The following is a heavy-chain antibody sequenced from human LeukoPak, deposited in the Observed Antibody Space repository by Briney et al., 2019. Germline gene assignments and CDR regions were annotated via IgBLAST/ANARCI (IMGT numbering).Heavy chain of an antibody. V-gene: IGHV3-7*03. D-gene: IGHD3-9*01. Sequence: PGRSLRLSCVVSGFTFNNNWMTWVRQSPGKGLEWVATIKPDGGEKYYVDSVKGRFTISRDNARNSLFLQTNSLRAEDTAVYYCTRDSDWFLWDWGLGTLVTVSS. CDR1: GFTFNNNW. CDR2: IKPDGGEK. J-gene: IGHJ4*02. CDR3: TRDSDWFLWD.